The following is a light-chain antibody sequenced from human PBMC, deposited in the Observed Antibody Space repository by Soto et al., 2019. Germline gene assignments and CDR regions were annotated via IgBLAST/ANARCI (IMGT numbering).Light chain of an antibody. V-gene: IGKV1-6*01. J-gene: IGKJ5*01. CDR3: LQDFNYFS. CDR2: AAS. Sequence: HVTQSPSSLSASVGDRVTITCRASQAIRNDLGWYQQKPGKAPKLLIYAASTLQSGVPSRFSGSGFGTDFTLTISSLQPEDFATYYCLQDFNYFSFGQGTRLEIK. CDR1: QAIRND.